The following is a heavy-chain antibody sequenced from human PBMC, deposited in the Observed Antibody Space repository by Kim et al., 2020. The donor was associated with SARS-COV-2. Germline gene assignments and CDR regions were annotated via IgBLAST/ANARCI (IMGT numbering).Heavy chain of an antibody. CDR2: ITYNGDNT. CDR1: GFTFSSYP. Sequence: GGSLRLSCSASGFTFSSYPMHWVRQAPGKGLEYVSAITYNGDNTYYADSVKGRFTISRDNSKNTLYLQMSSLTTEDTAVYYCVRIANGEPFIWGQGTMVTVS. D-gene: IGHD6-13*01. V-gene: IGHV3-64D*08. J-gene: IGHJ3*02. CDR3: VRIANGEPFI.